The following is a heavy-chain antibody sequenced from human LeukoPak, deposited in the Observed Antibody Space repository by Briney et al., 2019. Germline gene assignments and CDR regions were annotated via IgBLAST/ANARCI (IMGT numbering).Heavy chain of an antibody. D-gene: IGHD2-15*01. CDR3: AREGYCSGGSCYFDY. J-gene: IGHJ4*02. V-gene: IGHV3-33*01. Sequence: PGRSLRLSCAASGFTFSSYGMHWVRQAPGKGLEWVAVIWYDGSNKYYADSVKGRFTIPRDNSKNTLYLQMNSLRAEDTAVYYCAREGYCSGGSCYFDYWGQGTLVTVSS. CDR2: IWYDGSNK. CDR1: GFTFSSYG.